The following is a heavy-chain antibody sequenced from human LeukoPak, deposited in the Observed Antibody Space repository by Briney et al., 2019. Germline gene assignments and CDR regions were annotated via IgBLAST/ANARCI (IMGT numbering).Heavy chain of an antibody. CDR1: GGSINSGGYS. J-gene: IGHJ3*02. V-gene: IGHV4-30-2*01. CDR2: IYHSGST. CDR3: ARGPEEMDAFDI. Sequence: SETLSLTCAGSGGSINSGGYSWSWIRQPPGKGLEWIGYIYHSGSTYYNPSLKSRVTISIDRSKNQFSLNLTSVTAADTAVYYCARGPEEMDAFDIWGQGTLVTVSS.